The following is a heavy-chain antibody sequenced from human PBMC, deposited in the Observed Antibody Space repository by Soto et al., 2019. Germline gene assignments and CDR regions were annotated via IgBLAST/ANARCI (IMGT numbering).Heavy chain of an antibody. J-gene: IGHJ4*02. Sequence: GGSLRLSCAASGFTFDDYTMHWVRQAPGKGLEWVSLISWDGGSTYYADSVKGRFTISRDNSKNSLYLQMNSLRTEDTALYYCARVIPEGIAAPGFVFDYWGQGTLVTVSS. D-gene: IGHD6-13*01. CDR1: GFTFDDYT. CDR3: ARVIPEGIAAPGFVFDY. CDR2: ISWDGGST. V-gene: IGHV3-43*01.